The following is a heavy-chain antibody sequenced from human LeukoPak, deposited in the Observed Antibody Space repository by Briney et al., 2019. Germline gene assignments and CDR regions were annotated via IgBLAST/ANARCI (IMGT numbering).Heavy chain of an antibody. Sequence: GGSLRLSCAASGFTFSGYGMHWVRQAPGKGLEWVAVIWYDGSKKVSADSVKGRFTISRDNSKNTLYLQMTSLRAEDTAIYYCARELYTYYLDYWGQGTLVTVSS. D-gene: IGHD3-10*01. CDR2: IWYDGSKK. CDR3: ARELYTYYLDY. V-gene: IGHV3-33*01. CDR1: GFTFSGYG. J-gene: IGHJ4*02.